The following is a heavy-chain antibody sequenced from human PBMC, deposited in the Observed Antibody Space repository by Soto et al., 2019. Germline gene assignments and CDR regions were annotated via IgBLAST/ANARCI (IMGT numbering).Heavy chain of an antibody. V-gene: IGHV3-23*01. Sequence: WWSLRLSCSASVFTFSSYAMSWCRQAPGKGLEWVSAISGSGGSTYYADSVKGRFTISRDNSKNTLYLQMNSLRAEDTAVYYCAKEGYSGSYHIYYYYYYGMDVWGQGTTVTVSS. CDR3: AKEGYSGSYHIYYYYYYGMDV. D-gene: IGHD1-26*01. CDR2: ISGSGGST. CDR1: VFTFSSYA. J-gene: IGHJ6*02.